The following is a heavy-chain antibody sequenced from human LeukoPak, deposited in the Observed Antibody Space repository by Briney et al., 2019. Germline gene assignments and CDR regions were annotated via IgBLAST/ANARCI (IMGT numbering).Heavy chain of an antibody. D-gene: IGHD3-22*01. CDR1: GGTFSSYA. Sequence: SVKVSCKAYGGTFSSYAISWVRQAPGQGLEWMGGIIPIFGTANYAQKFQGRVTITADESTSTAYMELSSLRSEDTAVYYCARDGYYDSSGYYPYYFDYWGQGTLVTVSS. CDR3: ARDGYYDSSGYYPYYFDY. V-gene: IGHV1-69*13. CDR2: IIPIFGTA. J-gene: IGHJ4*02.